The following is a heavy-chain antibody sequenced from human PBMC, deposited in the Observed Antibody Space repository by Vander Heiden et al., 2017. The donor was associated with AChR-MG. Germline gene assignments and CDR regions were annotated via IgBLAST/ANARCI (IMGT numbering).Heavy chain of an antibody. Sequence: QLQLQASGTGLVKPSETLSLTCTVPGGSISSSSYYWGWIRQPPGKGLEWIGSIYYSGSTYYNPSLKSRVTISVDTSKNQFSLKLSSVTAADTAVYYCARRGSVSPFDYWGQGTLVTVSS. CDR1: GGSISSSSYY. V-gene: IGHV4-39*01. CDR2: IYYSGST. D-gene: IGHD3-10*01. CDR3: ARRGSVSPFDY. J-gene: IGHJ4*02.